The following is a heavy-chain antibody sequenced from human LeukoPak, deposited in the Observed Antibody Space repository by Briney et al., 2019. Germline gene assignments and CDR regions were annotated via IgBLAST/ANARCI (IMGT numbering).Heavy chain of an antibody. CDR1: GGSISSGSYY. J-gene: IGHJ4*02. CDR2: FYASGST. CDR3: ARGSPINWNLFDY. Sequence: SETLSLTCTVSGGSISSGSYYWSWIRQPAGKGLEWIGRFYASGSTDYNPSLKSRVTMSVDTSKNQLSLKLSSVTAADAAVYYCARGSPINWNLFDYWGQGTLVTVSS. V-gene: IGHV4-61*02. D-gene: IGHD1-20*01.